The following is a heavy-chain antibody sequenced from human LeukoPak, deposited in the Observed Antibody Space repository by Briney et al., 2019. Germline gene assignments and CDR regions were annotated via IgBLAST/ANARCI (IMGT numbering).Heavy chain of an antibody. Sequence: SETLSLTCSVYTGSFSGYYWSWNRQPPGKGLEWIGEINHSGSTNYNPSLKSRVNISVDTSKTQFSLKLSFVTAADTAVYYCASGYSYGYARYYYYYYHMDVGDQGTTVTVSS. CDR2: INHSGST. D-gene: IGHD5-18*01. CDR3: ASGYSYGYARYYYYYYHMDV. J-gene: IGHJ6*02. V-gene: IGHV4-34*01. CDR1: TGSFSGYY.